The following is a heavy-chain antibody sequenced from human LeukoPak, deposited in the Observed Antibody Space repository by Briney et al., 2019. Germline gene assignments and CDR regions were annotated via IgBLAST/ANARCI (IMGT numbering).Heavy chain of an antibody. Sequence: SVTVSCKASGGTFSSYAISWVRQAPGQGLEWVGRIIPILGIANYAQKFQGRVTITADKSTSTAYMELSSLRSEDTAVYYCAREVRGYSYGIDYWGQGTLVTVSS. CDR1: GGTFSSYA. CDR3: AREVRGYSYGIDY. J-gene: IGHJ4*02. V-gene: IGHV1-69*04. D-gene: IGHD5-18*01. CDR2: IIPILGIA.